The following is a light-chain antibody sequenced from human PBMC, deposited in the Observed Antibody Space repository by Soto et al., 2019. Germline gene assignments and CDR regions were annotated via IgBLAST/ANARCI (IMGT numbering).Light chain of an antibody. CDR1: SSNIGNNY. CDR2: ENN. Sequence: QSVLTQPPSVSAAPGQTVTISCSGSSSNIGNNYVSWYQQLPGTAPKLLIYENNKRPSGIPDRFSGSKSGTSATLGITGLQTGDEADYYCGTWDSSLSCWVFGGGTKVTVL. J-gene: IGLJ3*02. V-gene: IGLV1-51*02. CDR3: GTWDSSLSCWV.